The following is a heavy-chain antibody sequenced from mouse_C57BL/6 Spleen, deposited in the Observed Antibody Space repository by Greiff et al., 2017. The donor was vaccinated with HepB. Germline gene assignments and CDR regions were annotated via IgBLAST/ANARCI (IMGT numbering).Heavy chain of an antibody. Sequence: VQLVESGPELVKPGASVKISCKASGYAFSSSWMNWVKQRPGKGLEWIGRIYPGDGDTNYNGKFKGKATLTADKSSSTAYMQLSSLTSEDSAVYFCARGDYSNYPMDYWGQGTSVTVSS. CDR2: IYPGDGDT. D-gene: IGHD2-5*01. V-gene: IGHV1-82*01. J-gene: IGHJ4*01. CDR1: GYAFSSSW. CDR3: ARGDYSNYPMDY.